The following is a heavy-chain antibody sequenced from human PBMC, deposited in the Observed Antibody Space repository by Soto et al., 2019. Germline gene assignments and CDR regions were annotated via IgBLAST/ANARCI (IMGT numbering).Heavy chain of an antibody. J-gene: IGHJ4*01. V-gene: IGHV4-61*01. Sequence: ASETLSLTCTVSGVSVSSGSFYWAWIRQPPGKGLEWIGFGSYSGTTNYKPSLKSRVTISVDTSRSQISLKVSSLTAADTAVYYCARGATLTQYGYWGDVTMLPFS. CDR3: ARGATLTQYGY. CDR1: GVSVSSGSFY. D-gene: IGHD3-9*01. CDR2: GSYSGTT.